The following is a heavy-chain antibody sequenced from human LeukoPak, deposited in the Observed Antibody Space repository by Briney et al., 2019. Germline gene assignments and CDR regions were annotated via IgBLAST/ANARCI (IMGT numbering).Heavy chain of an antibody. CDR3: ARLKGEASVTERFDY. V-gene: IGHV4-30-4*08. D-gene: IGHD3-16*01. J-gene: IGHJ4*02. CDR1: GGSISSRDHY. CDR2: IYYSGST. Sequence: PSETLSLTCTVSGGSISSRDHYWSWIRQPPGKGLEWIGYIYYSGSTYYNPSLKSRVTISVDTSKNQFSLKLSSVTAADTAVYYCARLKGEASVTERFDYWGQGTLVTVSS.